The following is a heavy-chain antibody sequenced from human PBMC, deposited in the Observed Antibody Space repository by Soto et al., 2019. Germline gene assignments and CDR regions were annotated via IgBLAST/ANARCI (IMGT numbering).Heavy chain of an antibody. J-gene: IGHJ4*02. D-gene: IGHD1-26*01. CDR3: AKYVKEGALRSVLLDS. CDR2: IGPNSVGT. V-gene: IGHV3-23*01. CDR1: GFTFGTYA. Sequence: EVQLLESGGGLVQPGGSLRLSCAASGFTFGTYAMSWVRQAPGRGQEWVAGIGPNSVGTYYAASVKGRFTISRDNVKSTLYLELSSLEVDDTAVYFCAKYVKEGALRSVLLDSCGPGTRVTVS.